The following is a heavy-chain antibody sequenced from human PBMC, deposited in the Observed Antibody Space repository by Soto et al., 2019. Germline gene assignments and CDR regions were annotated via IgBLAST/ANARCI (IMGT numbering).Heavy chain of an antibody. CDR1: GGSISSGGYC. D-gene: IGHD3-16*01. V-gene: IGHV4-31*03. CDR3: ARDYGGAWYFDL. CDR2: TKYSGST. J-gene: IGHJ2*01. Sequence: QVQLQESGPGLVKPSQTLSLTCTVSGGSISSGGYCWSWIRQHPGKGLEWIGYTKYSGSTYYNPSLKSRVTISGDTSKNQSSRKLSSVTAADTAVYYCARDYGGAWYFDLWGRGTLVTVSS.